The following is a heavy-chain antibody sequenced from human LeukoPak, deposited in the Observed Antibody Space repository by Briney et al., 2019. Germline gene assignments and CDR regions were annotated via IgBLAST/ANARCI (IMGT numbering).Heavy chain of an antibody. Sequence: ASVKVSCKVSGYTLTELSIHWVRQAPGRGLEWMGGFDPEDGETIYAQKFQGRVTMTEDTSTDTAYMELSSLRSEDTAVYYCATAKTYYYDSSGYYYFDYWGQGTLVTVSS. CDR1: GYTLTELS. V-gene: IGHV1-24*01. CDR2: FDPEDGET. J-gene: IGHJ4*02. D-gene: IGHD3-22*01. CDR3: ATAKTYYYDSSGYYYFDY.